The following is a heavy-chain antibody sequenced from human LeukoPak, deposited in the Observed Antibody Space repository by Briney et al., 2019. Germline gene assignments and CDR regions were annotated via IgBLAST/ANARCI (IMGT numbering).Heavy chain of an antibody. V-gene: IGHV3-64*01. CDR1: GFPFIEYS. D-gene: IGHD6-13*01. CDR3: ASFDSAAAGTMDV. CDR2: ISSNGGST. J-gene: IGHJ6*03. Sequence: GGSLRLSCTASGFPFIEYSMNWVRQAPGKGLEYVSAISSNGGSTYYANSVKGRFTISRDNSKNTLYLQMGSLRAEDMAVYYCASFDSAAAGTMDVWGKGTTVTVSS.